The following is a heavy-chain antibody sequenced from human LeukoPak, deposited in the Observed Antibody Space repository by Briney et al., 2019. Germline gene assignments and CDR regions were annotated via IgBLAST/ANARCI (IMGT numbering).Heavy chain of an antibody. J-gene: IGHJ6*03. Sequence: SETLSLTCTVSGGSISSSSYYWGWIRQPPGKGREWIGSIYYSGSTYYNPSLKSRVTISVDTSKNQFSLKLSSVTAADTAVYYCARHLFAANRRQYSYYYYMDVWGKGTTVTVSS. CDR3: ARHLFAANRRQYSYYYYMDV. CDR1: GGSISSSSYY. D-gene: IGHD1/OR15-1a*01. V-gene: IGHV4-39*01. CDR2: IYYSGST.